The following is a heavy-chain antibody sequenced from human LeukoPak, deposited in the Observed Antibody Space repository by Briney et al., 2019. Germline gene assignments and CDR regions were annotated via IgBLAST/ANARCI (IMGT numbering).Heavy chain of an antibody. Sequence: GGSLRLSCAASGFTFSSYAMSWVRQAPGKGLEWVSAISGSGGSTYYADSVKGRFTISRDNSKSTLYLQMNSLRAEDTAVYYCAKASYSYGSYYFDYWGQGTLVTVSS. V-gene: IGHV3-23*01. J-gene: IGHJ4*02. CDR3: AKASYSYGSYYFDY. D-gene: IGHD5-18*01. CDR2: ISGSGGST. CDR1: GFTFSSYA.